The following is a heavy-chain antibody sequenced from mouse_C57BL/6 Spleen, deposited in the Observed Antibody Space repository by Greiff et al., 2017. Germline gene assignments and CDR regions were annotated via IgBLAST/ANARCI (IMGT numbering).Heavy chain of an antibody. CDR1: GYTFTSYW. CDR2: IHPNSGST. CDR3: ARTGDGYSSDY. V-gene: IGHV1-64*01. D-gene: IGHD2-3*01. J-gene: IGHJ4*01. Sequence: QVQLQQPGAELVKPGASVKLSCKASGYTFTSYWMHWVKQRPGQGLEWIGMIHPNSGSTNYNEKFKSKATLTVDKSSSTAYMQLSSLTSEDSAVYYCARTGDGYSSDYWGQGTSVTVSS.